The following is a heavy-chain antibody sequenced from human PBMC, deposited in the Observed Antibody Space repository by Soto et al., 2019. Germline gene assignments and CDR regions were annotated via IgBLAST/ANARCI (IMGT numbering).Heavy chain of an antibody. D-gene: IGHD3-16*02. V-gene: IGHV3-23*01. CDR2: IGNGGHT. J-gene: IGHJ1*01. CDR1: GFTFSSFG. CDR3: TKSNAGYIEYFQH. Sequence: EVQLLESGGGLAPPGGSLRLSCATSGFTFSSFGMTWVRQAPGKGLEWVSGIGNGGHTYEADSVRGRFTISRDNSKNTLYLQMDSLRGEDTAVYYCTKSNAGYIEYFQHWGRGTLVAVSS.